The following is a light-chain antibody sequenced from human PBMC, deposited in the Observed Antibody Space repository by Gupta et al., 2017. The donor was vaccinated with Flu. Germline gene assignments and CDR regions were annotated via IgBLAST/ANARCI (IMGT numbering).Light chain of an antibody. CDR3: QQRSNWPGT. V-gene: IGKV3-11*01. CDR1: RRVSSY. CDR2: EAS. Sequence: EIVLTQSPATLSLSPGERATLSCRASRRVSSYLGWYQQKPGQAPRLRIYEASNRATGIPARFSGSGSGTDFTLTISSLEPEDFAVYYCQQRSNWPGTFGGGTKVEIK. J-gene: IGKJ4*01.